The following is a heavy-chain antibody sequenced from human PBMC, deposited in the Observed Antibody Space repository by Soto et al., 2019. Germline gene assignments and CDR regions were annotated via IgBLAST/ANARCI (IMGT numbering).Heavy chain of an antibody. V-gene: IGHV3-74*01. CDR2: LNHNGSST. D-gene: IGHD7-27*01. CDR3: VRSTSGCFDY. J-gene: IGHJ4*02. Sequence: EVQLVESGGGFVRPGGTLTLSCAASGFTFSHYWMHWVRQVPGRGLVWVSRLNHNGSSTNYAASVKGRFTISRDNAKNTLYLQMSSLRAEDPAIYYCVRSTSGCFDYWGQGAVVTVSS. CDR1: GFTFSHYW.